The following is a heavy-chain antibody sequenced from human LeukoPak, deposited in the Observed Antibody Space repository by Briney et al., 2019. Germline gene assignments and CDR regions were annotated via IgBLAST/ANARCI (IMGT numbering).Heavy chain of an antibody. V-gene: IGHV3-11*04. CDR2: ITSAGTT. CDR1: GFTLSDYY. D-gene: IGHD6-6*01. J-gene: IGHJ3*02. Sequence: GGSLRLSCAASGFTLSDYYMTWIRQAPGKGLEWVSYITSAGTTYYADSVKGRFTISRDNAKTSLYLQMNNLRADDTAVYYCARDLGPHRSSPNSGAFDIWGQGTMVTVS. CDR3: ARDLGPHRSSPNSGAFDI.